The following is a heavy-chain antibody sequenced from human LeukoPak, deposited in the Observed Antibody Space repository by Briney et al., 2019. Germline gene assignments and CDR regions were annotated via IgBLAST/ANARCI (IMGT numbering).Heavy chain of an antibody. V-gene: IGHV7-4-1*02. CDR2: INTNTGNP. Sequence: ASVKVSCEASGYTFTSYAMNWVRQAPGQGLEWMGWINTNTGNPTYAQGFTGRFVFSLDTSVSTAYLQISSLKAEDTAVYYCARDRVSNYYYYGMDVWGQGTTVTVSS. J-gene: IGHJ6*02. CDR1: GYTFTSYA. CDR3: ARDRVSNYYYYGMDV. D-gene: IGHD6-13*01.